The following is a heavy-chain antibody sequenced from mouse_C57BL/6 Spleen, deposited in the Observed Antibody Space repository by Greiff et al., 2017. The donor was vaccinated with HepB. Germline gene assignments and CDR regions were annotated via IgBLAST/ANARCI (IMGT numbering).Heavy chain of an antibody. D-gene: IGHD1-1*01. Sequence: QVQLQQSGAELVKPGASVKLSCKASGYTFTEYTIHWVKQRSGQGLEWIGWFYPGSGSIKYNEKFKDKATLTADKSSSTVYMERSRLTSEDSAVYFCSRHEEEEGYYRGYFDVWGTGTTVTVSS. CDR3: SRHEEEEGYYRGYFDV. CDR2: FYPGSGSI. V-gene: IGHV1-62-2*01. CDR1: GYTFTEYT. J-gene: IGHJ1*03.